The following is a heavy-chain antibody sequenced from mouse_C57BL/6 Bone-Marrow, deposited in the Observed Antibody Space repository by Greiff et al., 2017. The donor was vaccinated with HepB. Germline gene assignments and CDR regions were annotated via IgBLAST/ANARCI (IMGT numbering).Heavy chain of an antibody. V-gene: IGHV1-64*01. Sequence: QVQLQQPGAQLVKPGASVKLSFPSAGYTFTRYWTHWVKQLPGPGLEWIGMIHPNSGSTNYNEKFKSKATLTVDKSSSTAYMQLSSLTSEDSAVYYCARIRVYFDYWGQGTTLTVSS. CDR3: ARIRVYFDY. J-gene: IGHJ2*01. CDR2: IHPNSGST. CDR1: GYTFTRYW.